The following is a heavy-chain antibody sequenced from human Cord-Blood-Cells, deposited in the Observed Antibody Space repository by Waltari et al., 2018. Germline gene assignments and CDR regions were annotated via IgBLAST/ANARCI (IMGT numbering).Heavy chain of an antibody. CDR1: GGTVSSYT. CDR3: ARVYCSSTSCYGSWFDP. Sequence: QVQLLQSRAAVKKPRPSVKVSCKASGGTVSSYTTSWVRQAPGQGLEWMGRIIPILGRANYAQKFQGRVTITADKSTSTAYQELSSLRSEDTAVYYCARVYCSSTSCYGSWFDPWGQGTLVTVSS. J-gene: IGHJ5*02. V-gene: IGHV1-69*02. D-gene: IGHD2-2*01. CDR2: IIPILGRA.